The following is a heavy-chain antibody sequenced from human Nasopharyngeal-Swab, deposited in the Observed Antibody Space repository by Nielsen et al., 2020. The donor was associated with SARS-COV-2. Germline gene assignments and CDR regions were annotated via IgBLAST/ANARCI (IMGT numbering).Heavy chain of an antibody. J-gene: IGHJ5*02. D-gene: IGHD2-15*01. CDR1: GITLSNSW. V-gene: IGHV3-74*01. CDR2: INTDARDT. Sequence: GESLKISCVASGITLSNSWMHWVRQRPGKGLVWVSRINTDARDTTYADSVKGRFTISRDNAKNTLYLQMDSLRVEDTAVYYCAREEAWSKTFDRWGQGTLVTVSS. CDR3: AREEAWSKTFDR.